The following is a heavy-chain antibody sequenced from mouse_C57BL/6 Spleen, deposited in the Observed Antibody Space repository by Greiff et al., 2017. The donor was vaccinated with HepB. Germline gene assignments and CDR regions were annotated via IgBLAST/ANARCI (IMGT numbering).Heavy chain of an antibody. CDR3: ARREDEYDYFDY. Sequence: VQLKESGGGLVKPGGSLKLSCAASGFTFSDYGMHWVRQAPEKGLEWVAYISSGSSTIYYADTVKGRFTISRDNAKNTLFLQMTSRRSEDTAMYFCARREDEYDYFDYWGQGTTLTVSS. D-gene: IGHD5-1*01. CDR1: GFTFSDYG. J-gene: IGHJ2*01. V-gene: IGHV5-17*01. CDR2: ISSGSSTI.